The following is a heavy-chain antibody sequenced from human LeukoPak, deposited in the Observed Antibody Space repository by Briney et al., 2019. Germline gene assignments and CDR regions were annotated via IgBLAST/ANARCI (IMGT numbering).Heavy chain of an antibody. CDR2: INWNGGST. CDR3: ARDVGDIVVVPAAGTFDY. CDR1: GFTFDDYG. J-gene: IGHJ4*02. V-gene: IGHV3-20*04. D-gene: IGHD2-2*01. Sequence: GGPLRLSCAASGFTFDDYGMSWVRQAPGKGLEWVSGINWNGGSTGYADSVKGRFTISRDNAKNSLYLQMNSLRAEDTALYYCARDVGDIVVVPAAGTFDYWGQGTLVTVSS.